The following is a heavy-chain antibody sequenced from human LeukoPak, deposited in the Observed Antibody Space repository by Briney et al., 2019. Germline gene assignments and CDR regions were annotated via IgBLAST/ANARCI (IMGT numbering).Heavy chain of an antibody. CDR1: GYTFNNYG. V-gene: IGHV1-18*01. CDR2: VTSYNGDT. D-gene: IGHD3-9*01. Sequence: ASVKVSCKASGYTFNNYGISWVRQAPGQGLEWMGWVTSYNGDTNYAQKFQGRVTMSTDTSTSTAYMELRSLRFDDTAIYYCAKDWHILTGRNCFDPWGQGTLVTVSS. J-gene: IGHJ5*02. CDR3: AKDWHILTGRNCFDP.